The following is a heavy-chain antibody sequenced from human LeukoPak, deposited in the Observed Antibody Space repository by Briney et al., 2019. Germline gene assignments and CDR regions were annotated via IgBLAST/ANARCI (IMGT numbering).Heavy chain of an antibody. CDR3: ARDRALRRDGYSSRYFYYGMDV. J-gene: IGHJ6*02. V-gene: IGHV4-31*03. Sequence: TQSLTCTVSDGSISSGDYFWSWIRQHPGKGLEWIGYIYYSGSTYYNPSLKSRVTISVGTSKNQFSLRLSSVTAADTAMYYCARDRALRRDGYSSRYFYYGMDVWGQGTTVTVTS. CDR2: IYYSGST. CDR1: DGSISSGDYF. D-gene: IGHD5-24*01.